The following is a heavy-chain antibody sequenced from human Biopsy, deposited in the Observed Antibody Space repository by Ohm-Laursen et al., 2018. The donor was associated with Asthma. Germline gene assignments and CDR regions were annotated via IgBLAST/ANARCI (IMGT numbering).Heavy chain of an antibody. CDR2: IMTVFGTT. V-gene: IGHV1-69*13. J-gene: IGHJ6*02. CDR3: ARCQVGYSSGWSLLLKKIYYSGMDV. CDR1: GGTFSNFA. Sequence: GASVTVSCKSPGGTFSNFAISWVRQAPGQGLEWLGGIMTVFGTTNYAQKFQGRVTITADESTSTAYMEVTSLRSEDTAIYYCARCQVGYSSGWSLLLKKIYYSGMDVWAKGPRSPSP. D-gene: IGHD6-19*01.